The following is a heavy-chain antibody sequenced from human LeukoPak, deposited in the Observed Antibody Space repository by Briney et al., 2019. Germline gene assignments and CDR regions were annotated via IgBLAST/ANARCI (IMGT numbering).Heavy chain of an antibody. J-gene: IGHJ4*02. CDR1: GYTFTSYG. Sequence: SVKVSCKASGYTFTSYGISWVRQAPGQGLEWMGGIIPIFDTANYVQKFQGRVTITADESTTTAYMELSSLRSEDTAVYYCASTRMGYSYGQFDYWGQGTLVTVSS. D-gene: IGHD5-18*01. CDR2: IIPIFDTA. CDR3: ASTRMGYSYGQFDY. V-gene: IGHV1-69*13.